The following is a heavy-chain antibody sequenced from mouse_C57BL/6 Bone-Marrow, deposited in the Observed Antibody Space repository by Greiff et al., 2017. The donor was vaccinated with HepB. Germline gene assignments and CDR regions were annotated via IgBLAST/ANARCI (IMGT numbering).Heavy chain of an antibody. CDR1: GYTFTSYW. CDR3: ARNYGSSYRWYFDV. D-gene: IGHD1-1*01. Sequence: QVQLQQPGAELVRPGSSVKLSCKASGYTFTSYWMDWVKQRPGQGLEWIGNIYPSDSETHYNQKFKDKATLTVDKSSSTAYMQRSSLTSEDSAVYYCARNYGSSYRWYFDVWGTGTTVTVSS. V-gene: IGHV1-61*01. J-gene: IGHJ1*03. CDR2: IYPSDSET.